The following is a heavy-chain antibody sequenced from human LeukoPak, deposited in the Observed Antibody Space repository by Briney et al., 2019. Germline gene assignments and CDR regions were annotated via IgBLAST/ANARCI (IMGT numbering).Heavy chain of an antibody. D-gene: IGHD1-7*01. V-gene: IGHV1-18*01. CDR2: FSAYNGNT. CDR1: GCTFTSCG. J-gene: IGHJ5*02. Sequence: ASVKVSCKASGCTFTSCGSSWVRQAPGQGLEWVGWFSAYNGNTNYAQKLQGRVTMTTDTSTSTAYMELRSLRAHDTAVYYRARDSGISGTNWFVPWGEGTLVTVSS. CDR3: ARDSGISGTNWFVP.